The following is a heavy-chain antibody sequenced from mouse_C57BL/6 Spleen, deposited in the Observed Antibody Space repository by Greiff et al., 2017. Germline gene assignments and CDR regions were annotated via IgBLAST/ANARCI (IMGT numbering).Heavy chain of an antibody. D-gene: IGHD2-5*01. Sequence: VQLQQPGAELVMPGASVKLSCKASGYTFTSYWMHWVKQRPGQGLEWIGEIDPSASYTNYNQKFKGKSTLTVDKSSSTAYMQLSSLTSEDSAVYYCARGIVYSNYAMDYWGQGTSVTVSS. CDR1: GYTFTSYW. J-gene: IGHJ4*01. V-gene: IGHV1-69*01. CDR3: ARGIVYSNYAMDY. CDR2: IDPSASYT.